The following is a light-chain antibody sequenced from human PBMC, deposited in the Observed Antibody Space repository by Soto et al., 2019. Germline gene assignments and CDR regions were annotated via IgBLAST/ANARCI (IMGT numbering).Light chain of an antibody. Sequence: EIVLTQSPATLSLSPGERATLSCRASQSVNSFLAWYQQKPGQAPRLLIYDASNRATGVPARFGGSGSGTDFTLTISSLEPEDFAVYYCQQRSNWPLTFGGGTKVEIK. V-gene: IGKV3-11*01. CDR2: DAS. CDR1: QSVNSF. J-gene: IGKJ4*01. CDR3: QQRSNWPLT.